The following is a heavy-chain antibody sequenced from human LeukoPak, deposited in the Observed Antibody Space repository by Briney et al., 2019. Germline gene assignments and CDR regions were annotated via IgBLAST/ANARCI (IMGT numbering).Heavy chain of an antibody. D-gene: IGHD6-13*01. V-gene: IGHV1-2*02. J-gene: IGHJ4*02. Sequence: ASVKVSCKASGYTFTDYYVHWVRQAPGQGLEWMGWINPNSGGTHYAQKFQGRVTVTRDTSITTTYMDLSSLRSDDTAVYYCARGYIAAAGIGYWGQGTLVTVSS. CDR1: GYTFTDYY. CDR2: INPNSGGT. CDR3: ARGYIAAAGIGY.